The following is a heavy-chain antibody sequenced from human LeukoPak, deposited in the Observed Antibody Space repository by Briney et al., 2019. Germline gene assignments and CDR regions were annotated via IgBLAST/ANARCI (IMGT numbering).Heavy chain of an antibody. J-gene: IGHJ5*02. V-gene: IGHV4-30-4*01. CDR2: MYYSGST. CDR1: GGSISSGDYY. CDR3: ARPYYYDSRIDP. Sequence: SQTLSLTCTVSGGSISSGDYYWSWISQPPGKGLEWIAYMYYSGSTYYNPSLKSRVTMSADTSKNQFSLKLSSVTAADTAVYYCARPYYYDSRIDPWGQGTLVNVSS. D-gene: IGHD3-22*01.